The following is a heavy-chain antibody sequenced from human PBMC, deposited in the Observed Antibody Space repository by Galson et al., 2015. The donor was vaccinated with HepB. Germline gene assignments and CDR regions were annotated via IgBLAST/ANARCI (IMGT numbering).Heavy chain of an antibody. CDR1: GYTFTNYG. D-gene: IGHD3-10*01. J-gene: IGHJ4*02. Sequence: SVKVSCKASGYTFTNYGISWVRQAPGQGLEWMGWINPYNGNTNYAQGLQGRVTMTTDTSTSTAYMELRSLRSEDTAVYYCARTPFVCFGANSYHVDYWGQRALVTVSS. CDR2: INPYNGNT. CDR3: ARTPFVCFGANSYHVDY. V-gene: IGHV1-18*01.